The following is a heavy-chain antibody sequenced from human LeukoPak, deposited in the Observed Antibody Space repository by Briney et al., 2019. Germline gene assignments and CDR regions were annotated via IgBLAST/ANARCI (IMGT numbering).Heavy chain of an antibody. CDR1: GFTFDDYG. V-gene: IGHV3-20*01. CDR3: ARGVGSSWSFDY. CDR2: INWNGGST. D-gene: IGHD6-13*01. Sequence: TGGSLRLSCAASGFTFDDYGMSWVRQAPGKGLEWVSGINWNGGSTGYADSVKGRFTISRDNAKNSLYLQMNSLRAEDTALYHCARGVGSSWSFDYWGQGTLVTVSS. J-gene: IGHJ4*02.